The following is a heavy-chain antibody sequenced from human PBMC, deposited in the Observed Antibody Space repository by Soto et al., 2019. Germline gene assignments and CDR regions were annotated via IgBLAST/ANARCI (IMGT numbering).Heavy chain of an antibody. D-gene: IGHD1-7*01. J-gene: IGHJ6*02. CDR1: GYTFTSYG. V-gene: IGHV1-18*04. CDR3: AAPTGTTSRKNYYYGMDV. CDR2: ISAYNGNT. Sequence: QVQLVQSGAEVKKPGASVKVSCKASGYTFTSYGISWVRQAPGQGLEWMGWISAYNGNTNYAQKLQGRVTMTTDTSTSTAYMELSSLRSDDTAVYYCAAPTGTTSRKNYYYGMDVWGQGTTVTVSS.